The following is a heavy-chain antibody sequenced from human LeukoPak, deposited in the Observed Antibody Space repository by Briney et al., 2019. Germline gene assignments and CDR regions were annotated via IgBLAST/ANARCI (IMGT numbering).Heavy chain of an antibody. J-gene: IGHJ4*02. CDR3: ARDKSADY. CDR2: IYYSGST. CDR1: GGSISGYF. Sequence: EASETLSLTCTVSGGSISGYFWNWIRQPPGKGLEWIGHIYYSGSTTYNPSLKSRVTISVDTSKNRFSLKLSSVTAADTAVYYCARDKSADYWGQGTLITVSS. V-gene: IGHV4-59*01.